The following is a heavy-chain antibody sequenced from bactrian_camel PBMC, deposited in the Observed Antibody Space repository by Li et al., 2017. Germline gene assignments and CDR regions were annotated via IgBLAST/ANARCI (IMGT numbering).Heavy chain of an antibody. CDR3: AIKLKFWSSCGLGPSEYNS. D-gene: IGHD5*01. V-gene: IGHV3S53*01. Sequence: HVQLVESGGGLVQPGGSLRLSCLASGITFSRHDMSWVRQAPGNECELVSTITIDDITTYADSVKGRFTISQDNAKSTAYLQMNSLKPEDTAMYYCAIKLKFWSSCGLGPSEYNSWGQGTQVTVS. J-gene: IGHJ4*01. CDR1: GITFSRHD. CDR2: ITIDDIT.